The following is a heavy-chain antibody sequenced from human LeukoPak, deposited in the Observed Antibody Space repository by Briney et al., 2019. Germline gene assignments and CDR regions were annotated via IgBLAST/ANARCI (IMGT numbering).Heavy chain of an antibody. CDR1: GFTFADFT. V-gene: IGHV3-49*03. J-gene: IGHJ4*02. Sequence: GGSLRLSCSASGFTFADFTMSWFRQSPGQGLEWVSFIRGKIFGGAPEHAASVAARFTISRDDSTSIAYLQMNSLQVEDTAVYYCARGSGRYVMVDWWGQGTLVTVSS. D-gene: IGHD6-19*01. CDR2: IRGKIFGGAP. CDR3: ARGSGRYVMVDW.